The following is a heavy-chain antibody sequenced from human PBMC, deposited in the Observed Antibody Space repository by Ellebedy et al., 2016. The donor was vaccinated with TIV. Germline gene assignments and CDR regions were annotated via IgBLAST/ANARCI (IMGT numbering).Heavy chain of an antibody. Sequence: GESLKISXAASGFTVSSNYMSWVRQAPGKGLEWVSVIYSGGSTYYADSVKGRFTISRDNSKNTLYLQMNSLRAEDTAVYYCATIAVAGFFDYWGQGTLVTVSS. CDR2: IYSGGST. V-gene: IGHV3-53*01. J-gene: IGHJ4*02. D-gene: IGHD6-19*01. CDR1: GFTVSSNY. CDR3: ATIAVAGFFDY.